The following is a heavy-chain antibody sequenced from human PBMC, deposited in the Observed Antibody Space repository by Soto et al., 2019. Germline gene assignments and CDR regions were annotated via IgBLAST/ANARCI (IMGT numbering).Heavy chain of an antibody. CDR1: GGSISSSSYY. J-gene: IGHJ4*02. Sequence: LSLTCTVSGGSISSSSYYWGWIRQPPGKGLEWIGSIYYSGSTYYNPSLKSRVTISVDTSKNQFSLKLSSVTAADTAVYYCAGGFYYESGPYMDFDSWGEAPLVTVSS. D-gene: IGHD3-22*01. CDR2: IYYSGST. V-gene: IGHV4-39*07. CDR3: AGGFYYESGPYMDFDS.